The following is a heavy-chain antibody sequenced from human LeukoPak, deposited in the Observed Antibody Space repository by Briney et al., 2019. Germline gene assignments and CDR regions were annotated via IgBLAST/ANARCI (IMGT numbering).Heavy chain of an antibody. Sequence: GGSLRLSCAASGFTFSSYWMPWVRQAPGKGLVWVSRINSDGSSTSYADSVKGRFTISRDNAKNTLYLQMNSLRAEDTAVYYCARDFDLPDSGYYFDYWGQGTLVTVSS. CDR3: ARDFDLPDSGYYFDY. D-gene: IGHD5-12*01. J-gene: IGHJ4*02. CDR1: GFTFSSYW. V-gene: IGHV3-74*01. CDR2: INSDGSST.